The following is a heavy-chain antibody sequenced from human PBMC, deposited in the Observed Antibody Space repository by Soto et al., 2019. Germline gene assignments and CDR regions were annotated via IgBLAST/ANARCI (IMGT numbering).Heavy chain of an antibody. D-gene: IGHD5-18*01. CDR1: GFSFSSYF. CDR2: INDSGDDT. J-gene: IGHJ4*01. V-gene: IGHV3-23*01. Sequence: GGSLRLSCSASGFSFSSYFISWVRQAPGKGLEWVSEINDSGDDTYYADSVKGRFTISRDNSKNTVSLLMNSLRAEDTAVYYCANAGYSFFFDSGGHGTLVTGSS. CDR3: ANAGYSFFFDS.